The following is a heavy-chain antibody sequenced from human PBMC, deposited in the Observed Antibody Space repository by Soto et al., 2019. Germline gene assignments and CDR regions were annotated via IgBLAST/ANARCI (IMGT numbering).Heavy chain of an antibody. CDR1: GYTFSSYG. Sequence: ASVKVSCKASGYTFSSYGITWVRQAPGQGLEWMGWISAYNGNTNYAQTVQGRVTLTTDTSTSTAYMELRSLRSDDTAVYYCARPPGYCSGVSCYPFDYWGQGTLVTVSS. V-gene: IGHV1-18*01. J-gene: IGHJ4*02. D-gene: IGHD2-15*01. CDR3: ARPPGYCSGVSCYPFDY. CDR2: ISAYNGNT.